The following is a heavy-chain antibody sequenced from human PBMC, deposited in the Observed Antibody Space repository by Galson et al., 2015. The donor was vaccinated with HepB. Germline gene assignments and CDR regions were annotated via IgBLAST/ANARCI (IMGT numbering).Heavy chain of an antibody. CDR1: GFTFSSFG. CDR2: VSYDGSNN. Sequence: SLRLSCAASGFTFSSFGIHWVRQAPGKGLEWVAVVSYDGSNNFYADSVKGRFTVSRDNSKNTVYLQMNSLRADDTAVYYCAKAPAEAAAEGPEAYWGQGTLVTASS. CDR3: AKAPAEAAAEGPEAY. V-gene: IGHV3-30*18. J-gene: IGHJ4*02. D-gene: IGHD6-13*01.